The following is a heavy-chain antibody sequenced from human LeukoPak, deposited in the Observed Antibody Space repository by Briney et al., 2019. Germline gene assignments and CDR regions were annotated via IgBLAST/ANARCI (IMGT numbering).Heavy chain of an antibody. Sequence: PGGSLRLSCAASGFTFSSYGMHWVRQAPGKGLEWVAFIRYDGSNKYYADSVKGRFTISRDNSKNTLYLQMNSLRAEDTAVYYCAKNHYGSGSLSLFDYWGQGTLVTVSS. J-gene: IGHJ4*02. D-gene: IGHD3-10*01. CDR3: AKNHYGSGSLSLFDY. CDR1: GFTFSSYG. V-gene: IGHV3-30*02. CDR2: IRYDGSNK.